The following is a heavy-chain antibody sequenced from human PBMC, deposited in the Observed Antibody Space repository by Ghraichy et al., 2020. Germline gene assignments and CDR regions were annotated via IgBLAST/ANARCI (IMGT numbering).Heavy chain of an antibody. D-gene: IGHD3-22*01. V-gene: IGHV4-39*01. J-gene: IGHJ4*02. CDR1: GGSLSSRTYY. CDR3: ARPRYYDSTGYLFDY. CDR2: INYSGST. Sequence: SQTLSLTCTVSGGSLSSRTYYWAWIRQPPGKGLEWIGSINYSGSTYYNPSLKSRVTISVDTSKNQFSLKLSSVTAADTAVYYCARPRYYDSTGYLFDYWGQGTLVTVSS.